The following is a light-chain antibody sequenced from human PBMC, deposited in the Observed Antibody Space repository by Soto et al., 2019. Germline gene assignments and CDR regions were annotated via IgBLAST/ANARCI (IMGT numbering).Light chain of an antibody. CDR3: QHLNTYPIT. V-gene: IGKV1-9*01. J-gene: IGKJ5*01. CDR2: AAS. CDR1: QDISTH. Sequence: DIQMTQSPSSLSASVGDRVTISCRASQDISTHLAWFAQKPGRAPQLLIYAASTLHSGVPSRFSGSGSGTDFTLTISSLQPEDFATYYCQHLNTYPITFGPGTRLDIK.